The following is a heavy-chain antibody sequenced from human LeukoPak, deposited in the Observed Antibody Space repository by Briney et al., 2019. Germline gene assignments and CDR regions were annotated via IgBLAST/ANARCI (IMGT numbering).Heavy chain of an antibody. Sequence: PGGSLRLSCAASGFTFSSYGMSWVRQAPGKGLEWVSAISGSGGSTHYADSVKGRFTISRDNSKNTLYLQMNSLRAEDTAVYYCAKGEPYVDIVATMGFDPWGQGTLVTVSS. CDR1: GFTFSSYG. CDR3: AKGEPYVDIVATMGFDP. J-gene: IGHJ5*02. D-gene: IGHD5-12*01. V-gene: IGHV3-23*01. CDR2: ISGSGGST.